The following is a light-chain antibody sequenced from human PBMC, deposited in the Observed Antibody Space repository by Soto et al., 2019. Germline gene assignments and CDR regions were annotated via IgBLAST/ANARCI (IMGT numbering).Light chain of an antibody. CDR2: RNN. J-gene: IGLJ3*02. Sequence: QSVLTQPPSASGTPGQRVTISCSGSSSNIGSNFVYWYQQFPGTAPKLLIYRNNQRPSGVPDRFSGSKSGTSASLAISGLPSEDEADYDCAAWDDSLSGWVFGGGTKLTGL. CDR1: SSNIGSNF. V-gene: IGLV1-47*01. CDR3: AAWDDSLSGWV.